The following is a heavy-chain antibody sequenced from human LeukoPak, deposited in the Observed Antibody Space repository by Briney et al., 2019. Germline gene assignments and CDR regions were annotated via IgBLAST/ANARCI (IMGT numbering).Heavy chain of an antibody. CDR1: GGTFSSYT. Sequence: GASVKVSCKASGGTFSSYTISWVRQAPGQGREWMGWISAYNGNTNYAQKLQGRVTMTTDTSTSTAYMELRSLRSDDTAVYYCARDWITTHRVFDYWGQGTLVTVSS. CDR3: ARDWITTHRVFDY. CDR2: ISAYNGNT. V-gene: IGHV1-18*01. D-gene: IGHD3-16*01. J-gene: IGHJ4*02.